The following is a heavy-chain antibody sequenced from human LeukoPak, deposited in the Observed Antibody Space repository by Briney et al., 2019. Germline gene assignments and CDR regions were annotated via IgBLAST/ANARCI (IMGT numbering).Heavy chain of an antibody. CDR2: INHSGST. Sequence: PSETLSLTCAVYGGSFSGYYWSWIRQPPGKGLEWIGEINHSGSTNYNPSLKSRVTISVDTSKNQFSLKLSSVTAADTAAYYCARGSYDFWSGSYYFDYWGQGTLVTVSS. V-gene: IGHV4-34*01. CDR3: ARGSYDFWSGSYYFDY. D-gene: IGHD3-3*01. J-gene: IGHJ4*02. CDR1: GGSFSGYY.